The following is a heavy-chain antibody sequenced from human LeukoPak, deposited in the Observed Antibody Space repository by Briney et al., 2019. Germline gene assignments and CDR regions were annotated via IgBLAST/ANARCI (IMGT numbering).Heavy chain of an antibody. Sequence: GGSLRLSCATSGFTLSSYEMNWVRQAPGKGLEWISYIRSSGSTIFYADSVKGRFTISRDNAKNSLYLQMNSLRAEDTAVYYCAREVGRDFVVVPAAYYFDYWGQGTLVTVSS. V-gene: IGHV3-48*03. D-gene: IGHD2-2*01. CDR1: GFTLSSYE. CDR3: AREVGRDFVVVPAAYYFDY. J-gene: IGHJ4*02. CDR2: IRSSGSTI.